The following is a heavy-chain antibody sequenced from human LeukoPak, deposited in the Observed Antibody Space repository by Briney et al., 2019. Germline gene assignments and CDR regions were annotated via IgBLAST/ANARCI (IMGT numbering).Heavy chain of an antibody. J-gene: IGHJ4*02. CDR2: INPNSGGT. CDR1: GYTLTDYY. Sequence: GAPVKVSCTASGYTLTDYYMHWVRQAPGQGLEWMGRINPNSGGTNYAQKFQGRVTMTRDTSISTVYMELSRLRSDDTAVYYCARVGYYESSGYYEYWGQGTLVTVSS. D-gene: IGHD3-22*01. CDR3: ARVGYYESSGYYEY. V-gene: IGHV1-2*06.